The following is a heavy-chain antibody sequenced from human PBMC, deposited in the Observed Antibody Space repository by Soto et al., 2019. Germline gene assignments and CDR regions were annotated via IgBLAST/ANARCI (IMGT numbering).Heavy chain of an antibody. J-gene: IGHJ4*02. CDR2: INAGNGNT. D-gene: IGHD6-19*01. CDR1: GYTFTSYA. CDR3: ARDPVAGTRLDY. Sequence: ASVKVSCKASGYTFTSYAMHWVRQAPGQRLEWMGWINAGNGNTKYSQKFQGRVTITRDTSASTAYMELSSLRSEDTAVYYCARDPVAGTRLDYWGQGTLVTVSS. V-gene: IGHV1-3*01.